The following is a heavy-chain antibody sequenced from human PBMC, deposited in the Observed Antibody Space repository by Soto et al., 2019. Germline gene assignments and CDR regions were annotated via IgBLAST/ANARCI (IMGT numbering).Heavy chain of an antibody. Sequence: PGGSLRLSCAASGFTFSSYSMNWVRQAPGKGLEWVSSISSSSSYIYYADSVKGRFTISRDNAKNSLYLQMNSLRAEETAVDYCPRGDIVSSYYYYGMDVCGQWPTLTVSS. CDR2: ISSSSSYI. CDR1: GFTFSSYS. V-gene: IGHV3-21*01. CDR3: PRGDIVSSYYYYGMDV. J-gene: IGHJ6*02. D-gene: IGHD2-15*01.